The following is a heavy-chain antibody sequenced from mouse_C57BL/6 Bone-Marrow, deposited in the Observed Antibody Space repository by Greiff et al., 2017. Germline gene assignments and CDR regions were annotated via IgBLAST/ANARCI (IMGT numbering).Heavy chain of an antibody. Sequence: SGAELARPGASVKLSCKASGYTFTSYGISWVKQRTGQGLEWIGEIYPRSGNTYYNEKFKGKATLTADKSSSTAYMELRSLTSEDSAVYFCARPCSYWYFDVWGTGTTVTVSS. CDR2: IYPRSGNT. V-gene: IGHV1-81*01. CDR1: GYTFTSYG. J-gene: IGHJ1*03. CDR3: ARPCSYWYFDV.